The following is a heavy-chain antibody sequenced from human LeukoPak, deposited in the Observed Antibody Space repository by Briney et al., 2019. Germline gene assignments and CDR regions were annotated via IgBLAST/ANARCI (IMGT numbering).Heavy chain of an antibody. Sequence: ASVKVSCKVSGYTLTELSMHWVRQAPGKGLEWMGGFDPEDGETIYAQKFQGRVTMTEDTSTDTAYMELSSLRSEDTAVFYCATYVGRQYCSGDACYLVYWGQGTLVTVSS. J-gene: IGHJ4*02. CDR1: GYTLTELS. V-gene: IGHV1-24*01. CDR3: ATYVGRQYCSGDACYLVY. CDR2: FDPEDGET. D-gene: IGHD2-15*01.